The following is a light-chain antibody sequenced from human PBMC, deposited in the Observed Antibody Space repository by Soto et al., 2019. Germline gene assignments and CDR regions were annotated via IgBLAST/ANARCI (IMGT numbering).Light chain of an antibody. Sequence: EIVLTQSPATLSLSPGERATLSCRASQSVSSYLAWYQQKPGQAPRLLIYDASNRATGIPARFSGSGSGTDFTLTISSLEPEDFAVYYCQQRSNWPPPLFGPGTKVDIK. J-gene: IGKJ3*01. CDR2: DAS. CDR3: QQRSNWPPPL. CDR1: QSVSSY. V-gene: IGKV3-11*01.